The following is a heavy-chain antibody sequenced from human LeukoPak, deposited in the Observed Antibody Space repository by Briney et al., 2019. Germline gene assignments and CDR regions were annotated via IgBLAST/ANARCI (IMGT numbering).Heavy chain of an antibody. CDR1: GFTFTSHA. CDR2: ISGSGGTT. D-gene: IGHD2-15*01. V-gene: IGHV3-23*01. CDR3: AKDVPLKHCSGGSCYFRGAFDI. J-gene: IGHJ3*02. Sequence: PGGSLRPSCAASGFTFTSHAMSWARQPPGKGLWWISFISGSGGTTYYADSVKGRFTISRDNSKNTLYLLTNSLRAEDTAVYYCAKDVPLKHCSGGSCYFRGAFDIWGQGTMVTVSS.